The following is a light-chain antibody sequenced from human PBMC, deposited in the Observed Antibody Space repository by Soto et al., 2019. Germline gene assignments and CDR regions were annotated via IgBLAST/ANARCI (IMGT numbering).Light chain of an antibody. J-gene: IGKJ1*01. CDR3: QQYNSYRRT. Sequence: DIQMTQSPSTLSASVGDRVTITCRASQSISSWLAWYQQKPGKAPKLLIYDASSLESGVPSRFSGSGSGTELTLTISSLQPDDFATYYCQQYNSYRRTFGQGTKVAIK. CDR2: DAS. V-gene: IGKV1-5*01. CDR1: QSISSW.